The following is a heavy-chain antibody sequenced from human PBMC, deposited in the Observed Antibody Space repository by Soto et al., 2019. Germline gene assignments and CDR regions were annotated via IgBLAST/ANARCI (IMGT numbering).Heavy chain of an antibody. CDR3: ARAKLHGSGSYLLRIGYYFDY. CDR1: GYSISSSQW. J-gene: IGHJ4*02. V-gene: IGHV4-28*03. CDR2: ISYSGST. D-gene: IGHD3-10*01. Sequence: SETLSLTCAVSGYSISSSQWWGWIRQSPGKGLEWIGYISYSGSTYYNPSLKSRVTISVDTSKNQFSLKLNSVTAADTAVYYCARAKLHGSGSYLLRIGYYFDYWGQGTLVTVSS.